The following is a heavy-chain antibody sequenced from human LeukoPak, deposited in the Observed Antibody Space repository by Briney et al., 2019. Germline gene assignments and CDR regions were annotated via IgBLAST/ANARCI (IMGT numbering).Heavy chain of an antibody. Sequence: ASVKVSCKASGYTFTGYYMHWVRQAPGQGLEWMGWINPNSGGTNYAQKFQGRVTMTRDTSISTAYMELSRLRSDDTAVYYCARSLLGVTPPDYWGQGTLVTVPS. CDR2: INPNSGGT. V-gene: IGHV1-2*02. CDR3: ARSLLGVTPPDY. D-gene: IGHD3-22*01. CDR1: GYTFTGYY. J-gene: IGHJ4*02.